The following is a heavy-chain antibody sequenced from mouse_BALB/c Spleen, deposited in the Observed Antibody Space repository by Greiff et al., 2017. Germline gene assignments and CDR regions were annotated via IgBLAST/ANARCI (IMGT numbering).Heavy chain of an antibody. J-gene: IGHJ2*01. D-gene: IGHD2-3*01. CDR3: ARGGGYDYFDY. V-gene: IGHV5-6-5*01. Sequence: EVQLVESGGGLVKPGGSLKLSCAASGFTFSSYAMSWVRQTPEKRLEWVASISSGGSTYYPDSVKGRFTISRDNARNILYLQMSSLRSEDTAMYYCARGGGYDYFDYWGQGTTLTVSS. CDR1: GFTFSSYA. CDR2: ISSGGST.